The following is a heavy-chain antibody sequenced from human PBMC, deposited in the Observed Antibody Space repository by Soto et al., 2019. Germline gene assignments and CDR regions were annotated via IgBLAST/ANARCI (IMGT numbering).Heavy chain of an antibody. V-gene: IGHV3-66*01. CDR2: IYSAGTI. CDR1: GFPVSSIY. J-gene: IGHJ5*01. D-gene: IGHD6-13*01. Sequence: GGSLRLSCAAPGFPVSSIYMNWGRQAPGRGLEWVSVIYSAGTIYYADFVKGRLTMSRDNPKNTLLLQRNSPRDEDTAEYSCAREKTPVGIAAAGARVGAWGKGTLVT. CDR3: AREKTPVGIAAAGARVGA.